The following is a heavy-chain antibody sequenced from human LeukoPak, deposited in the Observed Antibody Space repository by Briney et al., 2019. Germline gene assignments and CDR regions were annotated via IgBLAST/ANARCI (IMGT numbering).Heavy chain of an antibody. CDR3: AKAGGSSWYNWFGP. D-gene: IGHD6-13*01. CDR1: GFTFSNYG. V-gene: IGHV3-23*01. J-gene: IGHJ5*02. Sequence: PGGSLRLSCAASGFTFSNYGMNWVRQAPGKGLEWVSTISGSGGSTYYADSVRGRFTISRDSSKNTLYLQMNSLRADDTAVYYCAKAGGSSWYNWFGPWGQGTLVTVSS. CDR2: ISGSGGST.